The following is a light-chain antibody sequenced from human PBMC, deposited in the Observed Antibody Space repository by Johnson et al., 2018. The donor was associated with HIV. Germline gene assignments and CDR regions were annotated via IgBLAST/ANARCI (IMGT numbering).Light chain of an antibody. Sequence: QSVLTQPPSVSAAPGQKVTISCSGSSSNIGNNYVSWYQQIPGTAPKLLIYDNNKRPSGIPDRFSASKSGTSATLDITGLQTGDEADYYCAAWDIGLGAHYFFGTGTKVTVL. J-gene: IGLJ1*01. CDR2: DNN. CDR3: AAWDIGLGAHYF. V-gene: IGLV1-51*01. CDR1: SSNIGNNY.